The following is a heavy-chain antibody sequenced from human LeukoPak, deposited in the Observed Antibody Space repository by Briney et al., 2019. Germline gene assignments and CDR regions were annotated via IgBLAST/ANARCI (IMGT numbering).Heavy chain of an antibody. CDR1: GGSISSGSYY. J-gene: IGHJ4*02. CDR2: IYTTGST. V-gene: IGHV4-61*02. D-gene: IGHD3-3*01. Sequence: SETLSLTCTVSGGSISSGSYYWSWIRQPAGKGLDWIGRIYTTGSTNYNPSLKSRVTISVDTSKNQFSLKLSSVTAADTAVYYCARRGGNVLRFLEWLLPFDYWGQGTLVTVSS. CDR3: ARRGGNVLRFLEWLLPFDY.